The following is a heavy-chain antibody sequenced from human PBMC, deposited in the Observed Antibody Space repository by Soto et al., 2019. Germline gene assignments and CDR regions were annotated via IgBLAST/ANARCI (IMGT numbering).Heavy chain of an antibody. D-gene: IGHD5-12*01. Sequence: SSETLSLTCAVYGGSFSGYSWNWIRQPPGRGLEWIGEINHSGSTNYNPSLKSRVTISLDTSKNQFSLRLTSLTAADTAVYFCARAPQIVAMGRPFDYWGQGILVTVSS. CDR1: GGSFSGYS. V-gene: IGHV4-34*01. J-gene: IGHJ4*02. CDR3: ARAPQIVAMGRPFDY. CDR2: INHSGST.